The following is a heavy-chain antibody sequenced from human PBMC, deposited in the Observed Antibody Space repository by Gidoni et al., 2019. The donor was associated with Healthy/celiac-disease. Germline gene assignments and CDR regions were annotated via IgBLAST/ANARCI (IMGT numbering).Heavy chain of an antibody. Sequence: QVQLQQWGAGLLKPSETLSLTCAVYGGSFTGYYWVLLRQPPGKGLEWIGEINHSGSTNYNPSLKSRVTISVDTSKNQFSLKLSSVTAADTAVYYCARGRWDRYCSSTSCPRSRNWFDPWGQGTLVTVSS. J-gene: IGHJ5*02. D-gene: IGHD2-2*01. CDR2: INHSGST. CDR3: ARGRWDRYCSSTSCPRSRNWFDP. V-gene: IGHV4-34*01. CDR1: GGSFTGYY.